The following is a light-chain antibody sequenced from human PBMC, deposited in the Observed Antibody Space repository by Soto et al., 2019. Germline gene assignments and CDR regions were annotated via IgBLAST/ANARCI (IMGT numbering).Light chain of an antibody. J-gene: IGKJ1*01. CDR3: QHYLNTPQN. CDR1: HSILYSPNNKNY. Sequence: DIVMTQSPDSLAVSLCERATINCKSSHSILYSPNNKNYLAWYQQKPGQPPTLLIYWASTRESGVPDRFSGSGYGTDFTLTISSLQAEDVAVYYCQHYLNTPQNFGQGTKVEIK. V-gene: IGKV4-1*01. CDR2: WAS.